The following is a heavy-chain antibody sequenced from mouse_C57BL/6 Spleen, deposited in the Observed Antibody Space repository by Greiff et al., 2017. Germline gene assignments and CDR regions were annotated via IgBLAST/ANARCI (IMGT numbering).Heavy chain of an antibody. Sequence: QVQLQQSGPELVKPGASVKISCKASGYAFSSSWMNWVKQRPGKGLEWIGRIYPGDGDTNYNGKFKGKATLTADKSSSTAYMQLSSLTSEASAVYFCARSRIYYGNYDYAMDYWGQGTSVTVSS. D-gene: IGHD2-1*01. CDR3: ARSRIYYGNYDYAMDY. CDR1: GYAFSSSW. J-gene: IGHJ4*01. V-gene: IGHV1-82*01. CDR2: IYPGDGDT.